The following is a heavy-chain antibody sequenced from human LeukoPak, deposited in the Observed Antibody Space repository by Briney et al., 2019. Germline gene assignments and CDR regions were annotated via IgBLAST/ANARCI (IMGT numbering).Heavy chain of an antibody. Sequence: GGSLRLSCAASGFTFSSYAMSWVRQAPGKGLEWVSVISDSGGSTYYADSVKGRFTISRDNSKNTLYLQMNNLRAEDTAIYYCAKPSITILTPYYFDYWGQGTLVTVSS. D-gene: IGHD3-9*01. V-gene: IGHV3-23*01. CDR3: AKPSITILTPYYFDY. CDR1: GFTFSSYA. CDR2: ISDSGGST. J-gene: IGHJ4*02.